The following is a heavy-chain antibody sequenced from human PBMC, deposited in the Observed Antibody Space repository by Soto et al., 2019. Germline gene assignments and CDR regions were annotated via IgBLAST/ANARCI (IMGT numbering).Heavy chain of an antibody. CDR3: ARRGSGHTFDY. J-gene: IGHJ4*02. V-gene: IGHV4-39*01. CDR2: IYYSGST. Sequence: KTSETLSLTCTVSGGSISSSSYYWGWIRQPPGKGLEWIGSIYYSGSTYYNPSLKSRVTISADTSKSEFSLRLTSVTAADTAVYYCARRGSGHTFDYWGQGTLVTVSS. CDR1: GGSISSSSYY. D-gene: IGHD3-10*01.